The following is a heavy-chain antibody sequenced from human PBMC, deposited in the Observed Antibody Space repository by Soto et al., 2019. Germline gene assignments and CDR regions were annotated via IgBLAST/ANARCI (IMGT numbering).Heavy chain of an antibody. V-gene: IGHV1-18*01. CDR3: ARDVDTALYSYYYYGMDV. CDR1: GYTFTIYG. CDR2: ISAYNGNT. Sequence: GASVKVSCKASGYTFTIYGISWVRQAPGQGLEWMGWISAYNGNTNYAQKLQGRVTMTTDTSTSTAYMELRSLRSDDTAVYYRARDVDTALYSYYYYGMDVWGQGTTVTVSS. D-gene: IGHD5-18*01. J-gene: IGHJ6*02.